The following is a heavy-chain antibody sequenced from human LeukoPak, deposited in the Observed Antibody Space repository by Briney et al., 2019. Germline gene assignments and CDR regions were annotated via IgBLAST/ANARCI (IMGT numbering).Heavy chain of an antibody. J-gene: IGHJ4*02. Sequence: GASVTVSFKASGYTFSIYGISWVRQAPGQGLEWMGWINIYNGNPNYAQKFQGRVIMTTDTSTSTAYMELRSLRSDDTAVYYCARDQYDSVWGSHRPYFDYWGQGTLVTVSS. CDR3: ARDQYDSVWGSHRPYFDY. CDR1: GYTFSIYG. D-gene: IGHD3-16*02. V-gene: IGHV1-18*01. CDR2: INIYNGNP.